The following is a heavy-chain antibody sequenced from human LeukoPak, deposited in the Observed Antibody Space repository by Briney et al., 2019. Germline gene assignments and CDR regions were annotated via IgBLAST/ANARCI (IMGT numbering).Heavy chain of an antibody. D-gene: IGHD2-2*01. Sequence: GGSLRLSCAASGFTFSSYAMSWVRQAPGKGLEWVSAISGSGGSTYYADSVKGRFTISRDNSKNTLYLQMNSLRAEDTAVYYCAKDRRPHTVSTQNGAFDYWGQGTLVTVSS. CDR2: ISGSGGST. CDR3: AKDRRPHTVSTQNGAFDY. V-gene: IGHV3-23*01. CDR1: GFTFSSYA. J-gene: IGHJ4*02.